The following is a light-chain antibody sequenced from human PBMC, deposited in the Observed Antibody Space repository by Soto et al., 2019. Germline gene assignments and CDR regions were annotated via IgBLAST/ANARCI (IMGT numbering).Light chain of an antibody. CDR3: QQYNNWPPRT. J-gene: IGKJ1*01. Sequence: EIVMTQSPATLSVSPGERATLSCRASQSVSSNLAWYQQKPGQAPRLIIYGASTRATGIPARFSGSVSGTEFTLTISSLQSEDFAVYYCQQYNNWPPRTFGQGTKVEIK. CDR2: GAS. CDR1: QSVSSN. V-gene: IGKV3-15*01.